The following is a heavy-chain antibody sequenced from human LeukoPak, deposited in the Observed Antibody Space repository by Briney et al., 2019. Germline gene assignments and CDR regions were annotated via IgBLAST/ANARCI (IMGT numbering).Heavy chain of an antibody. Sequence: GGSLRLSCAASGFTFRSYAMSWVRQAPGKGLEWVSVISGSDDSTYHADSVKGRFTISRDNSKNTVYLQMNSLRAEDTAVYYCAKIAVAGIYSPFDIWGQGTMVTVSS. CDR3: AKIAVAGIYSPFDI. CDR2: ISGSDDST. CDR1: GFTFRSYA. J-gene: IGHJ3*02. V-gene: IGHV3-23*01. D-gene: IGHD6-19*01.